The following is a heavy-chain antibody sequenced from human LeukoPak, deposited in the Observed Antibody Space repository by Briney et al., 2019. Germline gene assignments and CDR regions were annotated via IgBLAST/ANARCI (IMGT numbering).Heavy chain of an antibody. CDR1: GFTFSTST. D-gene: IGHD1-26*01. J-gene: IGHJ5*02. CDR2: VLDNENP. V-gene: IGHV1-58*02. Sequence: GTSVKVSCKTTGFTFSTSTIQWVRQARGQPLEWIGWVLDNENPRYTQKFQGRLTLTRDMSTSTAYMELSGLTFEDTAIYYCAAERYSDGCCWFDPWGQGTLVTVSS. CDR3: AAERYSDGCCWFDP.